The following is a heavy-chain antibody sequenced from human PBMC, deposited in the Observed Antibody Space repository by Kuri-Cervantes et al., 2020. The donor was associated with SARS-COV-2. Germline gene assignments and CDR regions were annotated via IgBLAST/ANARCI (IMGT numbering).Heavy chain of an antibody. CDR3: SRDLRLGKSLDY. CDR2: INSDGSST. CDR1: GFTFSSYW. D-gene: IGHD7-27*01. Sequence: GSLRLPCVTSGFTFSSYWKHWVRQAPGKGLVWVSRINSDGSSTSYADSVKGRFTISRDKAKNSLYLQMSSLRAEDTAVYYCSRDLRLGKSLDYWGQGTLVTVSS. V-gene: IGHV3-74*01. J-gene: IGHJ4*02.